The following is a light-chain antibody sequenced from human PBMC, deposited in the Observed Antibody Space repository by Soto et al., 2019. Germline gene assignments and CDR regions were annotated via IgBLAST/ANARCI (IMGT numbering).Light chain of an antibody. CDR3: QCYDTYSPMWT. V-gene: IGKV1-5*03. J-gene: IGKJ1*01. Sequence: DIQLAQSPSTLSASVGDRITITCRATQSVNWLAWYQQKPGKAPKLLIFEASRLESGVPSRFSGSGSVTEINLTISSLQPDDFGTYYCQCYDTYSPMWTFGQGTKV. CDR2: EAS. CDR1: QSVNW.